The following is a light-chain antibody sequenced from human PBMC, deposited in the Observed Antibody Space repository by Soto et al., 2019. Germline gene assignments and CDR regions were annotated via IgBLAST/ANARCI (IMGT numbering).Light chain of an antibody. CDR1: SSDVGTYNL. V-gene: IGLV2-23*01. J-gene: IGLJ2*01. Sequence: QSALTQPASVSGSPGQSITISCTGTSSDVGTYNLVSWCQQHPGQAPKLMIYEDNKRPSGLSNRFSGSKSGNTASLTISGLQADDEADYYCSSYASSRSLLFGGGTKLTVL. CDR3: SSYASSRSLL. CDR2: EDN.